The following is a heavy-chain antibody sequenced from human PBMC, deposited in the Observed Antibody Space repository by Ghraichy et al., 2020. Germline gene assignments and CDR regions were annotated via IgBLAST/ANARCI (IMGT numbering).Heavy chain of an antibody. Sequence: GETLNISCTGSGYSFTSYWIGWVRQMPGKGLEWMGIIYPGDSDTRYRPSFQGQVTISADKSISTAYLQWSSLKASDTAMYYCARRGVVEYSSSSNYYYYGKDVWGQGTTVTVSS. D-gene: IGHD6-6*01. V-gene: IGHV5-51*01. J-gene: IGHJ6*02. CDR3: ARRGVVEYSSSSNYYYYGKDV. CDR2: IYPGDSDT. CDR1: GYSFTSYW.